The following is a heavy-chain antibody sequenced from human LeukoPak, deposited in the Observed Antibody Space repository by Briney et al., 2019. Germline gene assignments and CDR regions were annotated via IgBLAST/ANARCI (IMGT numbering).Heavy chain of an antibody. J-gene: IGHJ3*02. CDR3: ARDLRTYYYDSSGRALDAFDI. CDR2: IYYSGST. D-gene: IGHD3-22*01. CDR1: GGSISSYY. V-gene: IGHV4-59*01. Sequence: TSETLSLTCTVSGGSISSYYWSWIRQPPGKGLEWIGYIYYSGSTNYNPSLKSRVTISVDTSKNQFSLKLSSVTAADTAVYYCARDLRTYYYDSSGRALDAFDIWGQGTMVTVSS.